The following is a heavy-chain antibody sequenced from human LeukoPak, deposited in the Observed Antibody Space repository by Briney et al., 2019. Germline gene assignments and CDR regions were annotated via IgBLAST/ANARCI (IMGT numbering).Heavy chain of an antibody. CDR2: IYYSGST. CDR3: ASLSAAMSYFDY. J-gene: IGHJ4*02. Sequence: SETLSLTCTVSGGSISSSSYYWGWIRQTPGKGLEWIGSIYYSGSTYYNPSLKSRVTISVDTSKNQFSLKLSSVTAADTAVYYCASLSAAMSYFDYWGQGTLVTVSS. CDR1: GGSISSSSYY. V-gene: IGHV4-39*01. D-gene: IGHD2-2*01.